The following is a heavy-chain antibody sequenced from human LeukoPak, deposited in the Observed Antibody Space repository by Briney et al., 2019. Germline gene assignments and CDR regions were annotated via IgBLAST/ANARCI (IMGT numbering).Heavy chain of an antibody. V-gene: IGHV1-3*01. D-gene: IGHD3-3*01. J-gene: IGHJ6*02. CDR2: INPGNANT. CDR3: AKGVVIPWYGMDV. Sequence: ASVKVSCKASGYTFISYAMHWVRQAPGQRLEWMGWINPGNANTKYSQKFQGRVTITRDTSAGTAYMELSSLISEDTAVYYCAKGVVIPWYGMDVWGQGTTVTVSS. CDR1: GYTFISYA.